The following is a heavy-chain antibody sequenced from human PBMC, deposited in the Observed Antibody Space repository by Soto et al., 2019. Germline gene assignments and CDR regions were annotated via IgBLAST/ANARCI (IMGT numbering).Heavy chain of an antibody. CDR3: ARAVDGSGIYYRTFFDY. J-gene: IGHJ4*02. D-gene: IGHD3-10*01. CDR2: ISSNGGST. V-gene: IGHV3-64*01. Sequence: GGSLRLSCAASGFTFSSYAMHWVRQAPGKGLEYVSAISSNGGSTYYAKSVKGRFTISRDNSKNTLYLQMGSLTAADMAVYYCARAVDGSGIYYRTFFDYWGQGTLVTVSS. CDR1: GFTFSSYA.